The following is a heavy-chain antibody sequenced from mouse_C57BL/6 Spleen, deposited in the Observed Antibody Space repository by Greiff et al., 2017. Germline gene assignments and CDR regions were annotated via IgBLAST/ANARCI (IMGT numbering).Heavy chain of an antibody. CDR3: ARGDYCSIPLDY. D-gene: IGHD1-1*01. CDR2: IHPNSGST. J-gene: IGHJ2*01. CDR1: GYTFTSYW. Sequence: QVQLQQPGAELVKPGASVKLSCKASGYTFTSYWMHWVKQRPGQGLEWIGMIHPNSGSTNYNEKFKSKATLTVDKSSSTAYMQLSSLTSEDSAVYYCARGDYCSIPLDYWGRGTTLTVSS. V-gene: IGHV1-64*01.